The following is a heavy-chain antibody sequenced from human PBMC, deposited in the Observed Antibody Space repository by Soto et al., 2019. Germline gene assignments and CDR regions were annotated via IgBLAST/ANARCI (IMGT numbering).Heavy chain of an antibody. CDR3: ARSPNYYYYGFDV. J-gene: IGHJ6*02. Sequence: PSETLSLTCTVSGGSVSSGDYFWSWLRQSPGKRLEWIAYIYYSGSTNYNPSLKSRATISVDTSKSQVSLTLTSMTAADAALYYCARSPNYYYYGFDVWGQGIAVTVSS. V-gene: IGHV4-61*08. CDR1: GGSVSSGDYF. CDR2: IYYSGST. D-gene: IGHD3-10*01.